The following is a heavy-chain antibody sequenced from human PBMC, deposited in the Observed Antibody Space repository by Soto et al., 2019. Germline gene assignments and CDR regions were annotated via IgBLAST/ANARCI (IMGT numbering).Heavy chain of an antibody. CDR1: GGSVSNKTYY. V-gene: IGHV4-61*01. CDR2: VYYSGTT. CDR3: ARTTAVPNTPRSRYFFDY. D-gene: IGHD4-17*01. Sequence: PSETLSLTCSVSGGSVSNKTYYWSWIRQPPGKRLEWIGYVYYSGTTNYNPSLKSRVTISVDLSKNQFSLRLSSVATADTALYYCARTTAVPNTPRSRYFFDYWGQGTLVTVSS. J-gene: IGHJ4*02.